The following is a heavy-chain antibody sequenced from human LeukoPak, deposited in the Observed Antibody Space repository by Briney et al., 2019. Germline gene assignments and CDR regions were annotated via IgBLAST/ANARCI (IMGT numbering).Heavy chain of an antibody. CDR1: GYTLTELS. CDR2: FDPEDGET. D-gene: IGHD6-13*01. V-gene: IGHV1-24*01. CDR3: ATGLRHGIAAAVHSN. Sequence: ASVKVSCKVSGYTLTELSMHWVRQAPGRGLEWMGGFDPEDGETIYAQKFQGRVTMTEDTSTDTAYMELSSLRSEDTAVYYCATGLRHGIAAAVHSNWGQGTLVTVSS. J-gene: IGHJ4*02.